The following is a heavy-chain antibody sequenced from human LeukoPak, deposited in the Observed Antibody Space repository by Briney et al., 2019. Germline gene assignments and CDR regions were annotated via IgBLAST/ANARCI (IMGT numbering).Heavy chain of an antibody. CDR2: IRYDGSNK. J-gene: IGHJ4*02. D-gene: IGHD3-3*01. CDR3: AKDQYDFWSGYLVY. CDR1: GFTFSSYG. V-gene: IGHV3-30*02. Sequence: PGGSLRLSCAASGFTFSSYGMHWVRQAPGKGLEWVAFIRYDGSNKYYADSVKGRFTISRDNSKNTLYLQMNSLRAEDTAVYYCAKDQYDFWSGYLVYWGQGTLVTASS.